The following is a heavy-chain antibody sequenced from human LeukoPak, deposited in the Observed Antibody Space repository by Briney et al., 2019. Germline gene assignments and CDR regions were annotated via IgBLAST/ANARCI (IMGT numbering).Heavy chain of an antibody. CDR3: ARAASGWFDP. J-gene: IGHJ5*02. Sequence: SETLSLTCTVSGGSISNYYWSWIRQPPGKGLEWIGYIYYSGSTNYNLSLKSRVTISVDTSKNQFSLKLSSVTAADTAVYYCARAASGWFDPWGQGTLVTVSS. CDR1: GGSISNYY. CDR2: IYYSGST. V-gene: IGHV4-59*01.